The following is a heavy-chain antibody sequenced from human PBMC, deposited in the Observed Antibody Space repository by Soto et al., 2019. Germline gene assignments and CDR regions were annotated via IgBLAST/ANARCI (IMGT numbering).Heavy chain of an antibody. Sequence: AGGSLRLSCAASGFTFSSYSMNWVRQAPGKGLEWVSSISSSSNYIYYTDSMKGRFTISRDNAKNSLYLHMNSLRAEDTAVYYCARDGWRGFVGGGWYFDLWGRGTLVTVSS. J-gene: IGHJ2*01. CDR1: GFTFSSYS. CDR3: ARDGWRGFVGGGWYFDL. D-gene: IGHD3-3*01. V-gene: IGHV3-21*01. CDR2: ISSSSNYI.